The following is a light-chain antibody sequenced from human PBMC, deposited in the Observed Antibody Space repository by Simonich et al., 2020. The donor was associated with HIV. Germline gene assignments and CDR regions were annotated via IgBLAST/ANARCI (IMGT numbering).Light chain of an antibody. V-gene: IGKV1-8*01. CDR3: QQYYSYPPT. CDR2: AAS. CDR1: QGISSY. Sequence: AIQLTQSPSSLSASTGDRVTITCRASQGISSYLAWYQQKPGKAPKRLIYAASTLQSGVPSRFSGSGSGTDFTLTISCLQSEDFATYYCQQYYSYPPTFGGGTKVEIK. J-gene: IGKJ4*01.